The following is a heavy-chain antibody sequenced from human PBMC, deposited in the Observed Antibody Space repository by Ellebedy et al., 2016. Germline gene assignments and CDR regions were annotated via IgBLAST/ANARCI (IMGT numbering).Heavy chain of an antibody. V-gene: IGHV3-74*01. CDR1: GFTFSSYW. CDR2: ISGDGRTT. D-gene: IGHD3-3*01. Sequence: GGSLRLSXAASGFTFSSYWMHWVRQVPGKGLVWVSRISGDGRTTNYADSVKGRFIISRDNTKNSLFLQMNSLGVEDTAVYYCARDGSEWSRDYWGQGTLVTVSS. CDR3: ARDGSEWSRDY. J-gene: IGHJ4*02.